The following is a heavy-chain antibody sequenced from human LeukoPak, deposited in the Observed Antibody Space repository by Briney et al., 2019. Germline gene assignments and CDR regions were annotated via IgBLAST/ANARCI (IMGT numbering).Heavy chain of an antibody. CDR2: IYTSGST. J-gene: IGHJ4*02. D-gene: IGHD1-1*01. CDR1: GGSISSGSYY. CDR3: ARANWNDVFDY. V-gene: IGHV4-61*02. Sequence: SATLSLTCTVAGGSISSGSYYLSWIRQPAGKGLEWIGRIYTSGSTNYNPSLKSRVPISVDTSKNQFSLKLSSVTAAYTAVYYCARANWNDVFDYWGQGTLVTVSS.